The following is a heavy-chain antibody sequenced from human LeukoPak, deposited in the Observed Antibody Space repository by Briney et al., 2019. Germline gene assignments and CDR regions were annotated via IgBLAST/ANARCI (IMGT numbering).Heavy chain of an antibody. CDR3: ARDHSGYDDSFDY. CDR2: INPNSGGT. CDR1: GYTFTGYY. V-gene: IGHV1-2*06. Sequence: GASVKVSCKASGYTFTGYYMHWVRQAPGRGLEWMGRINPNSGGTNYAQKFQGRVTMTRDTSISTAYMELSRLRSDDTAVYYCARDHSGYDDSFDYWGQGTLVTVSS. D-gene: IGHD5-12*01. J-gene: IGHJ4*02.